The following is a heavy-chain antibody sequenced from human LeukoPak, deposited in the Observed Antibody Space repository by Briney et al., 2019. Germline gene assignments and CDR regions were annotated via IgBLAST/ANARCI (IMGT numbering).Heavy chain of an antibody. CDR1: GGSFSGYY. Sequence: SETLSLTCAVYGGSFSGYYWSWIRQPPGKGLEWIGSIYYSGSTNYNPSLKSRVTTSVDTSKNQFSLKLSSVTAADTAVYYCARVAARPFYYYYYMDVWGKGTTVTVSS. D-gene: IGHD6-6*01. V-gene: IGHV4-34*01. CDR2: IYYSGST. CDR3: ARVAARPFYYYYYMDV. J-gene: IGHJ6*03.